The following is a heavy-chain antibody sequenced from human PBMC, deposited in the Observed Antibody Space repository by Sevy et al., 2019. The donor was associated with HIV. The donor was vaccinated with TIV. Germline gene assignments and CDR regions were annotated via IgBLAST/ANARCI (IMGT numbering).Heavy chain of an antibody. D-gene: IGHD3-9*01. Sequence: GGSLRLSCAASGFTFSSYWMSWVRQAPGKGLEWVANIKQDVSEKYYVDSVKGRFTISRDNAKNSLYLQMNSLRAEDTAVYYCARAFDWLLYYFDYWGQGTLVTVSS. V-gene: IGHV3-7*03. CDR2: IKQDVSEK. CDR3: ARAFDWLLYYFDY. J-gene: IGHJ4*02. CDR1: GFTFSSYW.